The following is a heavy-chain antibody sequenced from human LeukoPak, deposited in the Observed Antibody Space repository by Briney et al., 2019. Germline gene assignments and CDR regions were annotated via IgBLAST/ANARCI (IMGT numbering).Heavy chain of an antibody. D-gene: IGHD3-22*01. J-gene: IGHJ4*02. CDR2: ISSGSSYI. V-gene: IGHV3-21*03. Sequence: PGGSLRLSCVASGFTFSTCSMNWVRQAPGKGLEWVSSISSGSSYIYYADSVKGRFTISRDNAKNSLYLQMNSLRAEDTAVYYCAKGKGTMIVVVIHYWGQGTLVTVSS. CDR1: GFTFSTCS. CDR3: AKGKGTMIVVVIHY.